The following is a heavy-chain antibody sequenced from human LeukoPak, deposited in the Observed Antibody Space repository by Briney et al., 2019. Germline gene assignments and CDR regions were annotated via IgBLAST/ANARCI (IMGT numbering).Heavy chain of an antibody. Sequence: GGSLRLSCAATGFTFSSHAMSWARQAPGKGLEWVSRIGPDGSSTTYADYVKGRFTISRDNAKNTLFLQMNSLRAEDTAVYYCARDKYGGNSNAFDIWGPGTLVTVSS. J-gene: IGHJ3*02. D-gene: IGHD4-23*01. V-gene: IGHV3-74*01. CDR3: ARDKYGGNSNAFDI. CDR1: GFTFSSHA. CDR2: IGPDGSST.